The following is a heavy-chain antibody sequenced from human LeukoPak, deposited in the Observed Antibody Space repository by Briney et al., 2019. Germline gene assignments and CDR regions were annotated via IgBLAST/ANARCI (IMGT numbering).Heavy chain of an antibody. CDR2: IYYSGST. V-gene: IGHV4-59*08. D-gene: IGHD5-18*01. Sequence: SETLSLTCTVSGGSISSYYWSWIRQPPGKGLEWIGYIYYSGSTNYNPSLKSRVTISVDTSKNQFSLKLSSVTAADTAVYYCARVGSGYSYGYVHDYWGQGTLVTVSS. CDR3: ARVGSGYSYGYVHDY. CDR1: GGSISSYY. J-gene: IGHJ4*02.